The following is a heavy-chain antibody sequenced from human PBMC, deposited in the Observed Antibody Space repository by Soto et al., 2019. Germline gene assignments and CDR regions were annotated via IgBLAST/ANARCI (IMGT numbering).Heavy chain of an antibody. Sequence: ASETLSLTCAVYGGSFSGYYWSWIRQPPGKGLEWIGEINHSGSTNYNPSLKSRVTISGDTSKNQLSLKTSSETAADTSVYYCASDLRYFDPGCVYWGQGTLVTVSS. J-gene: IGHJ4*02. CDR1: GGSFSGYY. D-gene: IGHD3-9*01. V-gene: IGHV4-34*01. CDR3: ASDLRYFDPGCVY. CDR2: INHSGST.